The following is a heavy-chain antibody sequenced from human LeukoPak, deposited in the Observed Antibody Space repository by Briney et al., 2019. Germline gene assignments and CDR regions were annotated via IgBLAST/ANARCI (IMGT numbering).Heavy chain of an antibody. CDR3: ARDYGGNPGFFDS. CDR1: GDSIITYY. CDR2: IYYTGTT. Sequence: SETLSLXCTVSGDSIITYYLSWIRQPPGKGLEWIGSIYYTGTTDYNPSLKSRVTISVDTSKNQFSLKVSSVTAADTAVYYCARDYGGNPGFFDSWGQGTRVTVSS. D-gene: IGHD4-23*01. V-gene: IGHV4-59*01. J-gene: IGHJ4*02.